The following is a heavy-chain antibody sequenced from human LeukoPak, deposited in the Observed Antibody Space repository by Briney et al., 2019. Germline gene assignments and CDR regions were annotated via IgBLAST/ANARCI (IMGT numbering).Heavy chain of an antibody. CDR1: GGSISSGGYY. V-gene: IGHV4-30-4*08. J-gene: IGHJ4*02. CDR2: IYYSGST. Sequence: ASETLSLTCTVSGGSISSGGYYWSWIRQHPGKGLEWIGYIYYSGSTYYNPSLKSRVTISVDTSKNQFSLKLSSVTAADTAVYYCARGNTRGRRSYDYVWGSYRPLIDYWGQGTLITVSS. CDR3: ARGNTRGRRSYDYVWGSYRPLIDY. D-gene: IGHD3-16*02.